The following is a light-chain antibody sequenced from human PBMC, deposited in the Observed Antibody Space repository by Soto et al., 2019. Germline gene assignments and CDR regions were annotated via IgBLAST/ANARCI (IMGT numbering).Light chain of an antibody. CDR3: QSYDSSLSGVV. CDR1: SSNIGAGYD. J-gene: IGLJ2*01. Sequence: QSVLTQPPSVSGAPGQRLTISCNGSSSNIGAGYDVHWYQQLPGTAPKLLIYGNSNRPSGVPDRFSGSKSGTSASLAITGLQAEDDADYYCQSYDSSLSGVVFGGGTKLTVL. V-gene: IGLV1-40*01. CDR2: GNS.